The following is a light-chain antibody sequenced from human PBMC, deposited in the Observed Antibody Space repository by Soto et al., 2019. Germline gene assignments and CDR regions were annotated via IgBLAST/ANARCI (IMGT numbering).Light chain of an antibody. CDR1: QSITSKL. Sequence: EIVLTQSPGTLSLSPGQRATLSCRASQSITSKLVAWYQQRPGQPPRLLIYAASTRATGIPDRFNGSGSETDFTLTISRLEPEDFAVYYCQQYGGSPTLAFGGGTKVEI. CDR3: QQYGGSPTLA. CDR2: AAS. J-gene: IGKJ4*01. V-gene: IGKV3-20*01.